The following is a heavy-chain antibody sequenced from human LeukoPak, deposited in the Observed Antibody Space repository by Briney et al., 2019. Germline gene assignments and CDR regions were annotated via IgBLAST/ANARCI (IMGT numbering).Heavy chain of an antibody. CDR2: IKQDGNEK. CDR1: GLIFRNAL. CDR3: ARDSLGEGEDANYAVYYFDY. V-gene: IGHV3-7*01. Sequence: SGGSLRLSCAASGLIFRNALLSWVRQAPGKGLEWVANIKQDGNEKYYVDSVKGRFTISRDNAKNSLNLQMNSLRAEDTAVYYCARDSLGEGEDANYAVYYFDYWGQGTPVTVSS. J-gene: IGHJ4*02. D-gene: IGHD4/OR15-4a*01.